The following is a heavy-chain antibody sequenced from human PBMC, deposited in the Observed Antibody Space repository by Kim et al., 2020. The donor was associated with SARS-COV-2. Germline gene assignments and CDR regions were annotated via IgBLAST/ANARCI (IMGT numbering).Heavy chain of an antibody. V-gene: IGHV4-39*01. Sequence: SETLSLTCTVSGGSISSSSYYWGWIRQPPGKGLEWIGSIYYSGSTYYNPSLKSRVTISVDTSKNQFSLKLSSVTAADTAVYYCARLHDRSGYSAGGWFDPWGQGTLVTVSS. CDR2: IYYSGST. D-gene: IGHD3-22*01. J-gene: IGHJ5*02. CDR1: GGSISSSSYY. CDR3: ARLHDRSGYSAGGWFDP.